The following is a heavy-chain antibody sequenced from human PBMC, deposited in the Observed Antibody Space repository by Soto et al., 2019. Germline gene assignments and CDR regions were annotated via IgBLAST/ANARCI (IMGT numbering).Heavy chain of an antibody. Sequence: QVQLVQSGGEVKKPGSSVKVSCKASGDTLTHHVFNWVRQAPGQGLEWMGGIISLFGTPNYSQRFQGRVTITADESTATSYMELSSLRSEDTAVYYCARDLGSGYDPGDYWGQGTLVTVSS. CDR1: GDTLTHHV. J-gene: IGHJ4*02. V-gene: IGHV1-69*12. CDR3: ARDLGSGYDPGDY. D-gene: IGHD5-12*01. CDR2: IISLFGTP.